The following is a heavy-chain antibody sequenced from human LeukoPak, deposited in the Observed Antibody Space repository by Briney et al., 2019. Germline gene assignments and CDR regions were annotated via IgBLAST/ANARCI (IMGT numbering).Heavy chain of an antibody. CDR2: IYYSGST. CDR3: ARYLAVAGGDI. Sequence: PSETLSLTCTVSGGSISSSDYYWRWIRQPPGKGLEWIGYIYYSGSTNYNPSLKSRVTISVDTSKNQFSLKLSSVTAADTAVYYCARYLAVAGGDIWGQGTMVTVSS. V-gene: IGHV4-61*08. J-gene: IGHJ3*02. CDR1: GGSISSSDYY. D-gene: IGHD6-19*01.